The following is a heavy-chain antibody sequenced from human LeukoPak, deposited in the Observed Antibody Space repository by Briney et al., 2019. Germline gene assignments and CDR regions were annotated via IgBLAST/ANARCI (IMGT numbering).Heavy chain of an antibody. V-gene: IGHV3-23*01. D-gene: IGHD1-26*01. CDR1: GFTFSSYA. Sequence: GGSLRLSCAASGFTFSSYAMSWVLQAPGKGLEWVSAISGSGGSTYYADSVKGRFTISRDNSKNTLYLQMNSLRAEDTAVYYCAKSKLWELLPFDYWGQGTLVTVSS. CDR2: ISGSGGST. CDR3: AKSKLWELLPFDY. J-gene: IGHJ4*02.